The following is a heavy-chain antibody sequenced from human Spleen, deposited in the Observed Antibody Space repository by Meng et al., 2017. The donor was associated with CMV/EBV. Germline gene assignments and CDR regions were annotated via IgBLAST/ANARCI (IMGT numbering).Heavy chain of an antibody. D-gene: IGHD3-16*01. CDR2: ISSSSSYI. CDR1: GFSFDAYG. Sequence: GGSLRLSCAASGFSFDAYGMHWVRLAPGKGLEWVSSISSSSSYIYYADSVKGRFTISRDNAKNSLYLQMNSLRAEDTAVYYCAREAGGNAFDIWGQGTMVTVSS. V-gene: IGHV3-21*01. J-gene: IGHJ3*02. CDR3: AREAGGNAFDI.